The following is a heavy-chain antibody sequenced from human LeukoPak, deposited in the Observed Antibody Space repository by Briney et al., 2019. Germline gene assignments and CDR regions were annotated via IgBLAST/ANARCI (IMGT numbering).Heavy chain of an antibody. CDR3: ARAQGALDY. J-gene: IGHJ4*02. V-gene: IGHV3-23*01. Sequence: GGSLRLSCAASGFTITTYAFNWVRQAPGKGLEWVSGIGGGGTEYYADSVKGRFIISSDSSQNLVHLRMNSLTVEDTAVYYCARAQGALDYWGQGTLVTVSS. D-gene: IGHD1-26*01. CDR1: GFTITTYA. CDR2: IGGGGTE.